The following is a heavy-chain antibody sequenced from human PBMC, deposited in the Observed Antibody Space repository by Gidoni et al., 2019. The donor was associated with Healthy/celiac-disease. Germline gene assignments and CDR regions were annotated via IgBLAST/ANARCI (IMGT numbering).Heavy chain of an antibody. CDR2: ISGSGGST. Sequence: APGKGLEWVSAISGSGGSTYYADSVKGRFTISRDNSKNTLYLQMNSLRAEDTAVYYCAMGDILTGYYTVIGALDYWGQGTLVTVSS. V-gene: IGHV3-23*01. CDR3: AMGDILTGYYTVIGALDY. J-gene: IGHJ4*02. D-gene: IGHD3-9*01.